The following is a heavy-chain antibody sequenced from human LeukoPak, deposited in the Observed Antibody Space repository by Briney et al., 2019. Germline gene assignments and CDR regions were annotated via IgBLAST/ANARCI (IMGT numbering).Heavy chain of an antibody. J-gene: IGHJ4*02. CDR1: GFTFDDYA. CDR2: ISWNSGSI. Sequence: PGGSLRLSCAAPGFTFDDYASHWVRQAPGKGLEWVSGISWNSGSIGYADSVKGRFTISRDNAKNSLYLQMNSLRAEDTALYYCAKGQDMVRGVVFDYWGQGTLVTVSS. D-gene: IGHD3-10*01. CDR3: AKGQDMVRGVVFDY. V-gene: IGHV3-9*01.